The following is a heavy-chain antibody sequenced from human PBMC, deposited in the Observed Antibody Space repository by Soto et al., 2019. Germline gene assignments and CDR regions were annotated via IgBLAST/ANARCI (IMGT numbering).Heavy chain of an antibody. CDR3: ASGIQLWLRRINNGYSG. CDR1: GGTFSTYA. Sequence: QVQLVQSGAEVKKPESSVKVSCKAPGGTFSTYAISWVRHAPGQGLEWMGGIIPMFGTANYAQRFQDRVTITADESTNTVDMELSSLRSEDTAVYFCASGIQLWLRRINNGYSGWGQGTLVTVSS. J-gene: IGHJ4*02. CDR2: IIPMFGTA. D-gene: IGHD5-18*01. V-gene: IGHV1-69*12.